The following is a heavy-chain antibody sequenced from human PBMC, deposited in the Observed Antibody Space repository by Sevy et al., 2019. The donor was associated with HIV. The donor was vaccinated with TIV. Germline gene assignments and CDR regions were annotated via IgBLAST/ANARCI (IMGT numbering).Heavy chain of an antibody. CDR3: AKDRSHIIMIRGVVIFDY. J-gene: IGHJ4*02. CDR2: ISGSGNT. V-gene: IGHV3-23*01. Sequence: GGSLRLSCAASGFTFSSYAMSWVRQAPGKGLEWVSAISGSGNTYYADSVKGRFTISRDNPKNTLFLQMNSLRAEDTAVYYCAKDRSHIIMIRGVVIFDYWGQGTLVTVSS. CDR1: GFTFSSYA. D-gene: IGHD3-10*01.